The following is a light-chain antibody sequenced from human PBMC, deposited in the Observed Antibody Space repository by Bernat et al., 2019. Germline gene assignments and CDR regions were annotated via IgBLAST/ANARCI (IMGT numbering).Light chain of an antibody. J-gene: IGLJ3*02. CDR3: CSYAGGYTWV. CDR2: DVT. Sequence: QSALTQPHSVSGSPGQSVTISCTGTSSDVGSYNYVSWYRQHPGKAPKLMISDVTERPSGVPDRFSVSKSGNTASLTISGLQAEDEADYYCCSYAGGYTWVFGGGTKLTVL. CDR1: SSDVGSYNY. V-gene: IGLV2-11*01.